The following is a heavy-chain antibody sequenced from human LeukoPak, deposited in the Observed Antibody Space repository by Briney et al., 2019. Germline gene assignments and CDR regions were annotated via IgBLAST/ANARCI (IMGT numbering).Heavy chain of an antibody. J-gene: IGHJ4*02. D-gene: IGHD3-9*01. CDR3: ARGKVAYDILTGYLDY. CDR2: IYYSGST. Sequence: SETLSLTCTVSGGAISSSSYYWGWIRQPPGKGLGWIGSIYYSGSTYDNPSLKSRVTISVDTSKNQFSLKLSSVTAADTAVYYCARGKVAYDILTGYLDYWGQGTLVTVSS. CDR1: GGAISSSSYY. V-gene: IGHV4-39*07.